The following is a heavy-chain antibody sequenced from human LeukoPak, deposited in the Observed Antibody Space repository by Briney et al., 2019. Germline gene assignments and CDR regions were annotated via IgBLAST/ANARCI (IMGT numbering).Heavy chain of an antibody. CDR2: IRFDGSSR. CDR3: AKDPGGDDY. D-gene: IGHD3-16*01. Sequence: GGSLRLSCAASGFTFSSYGMHWVRQAPGKGLEWVAFIRFDGSSRFYADSMKGRCTISRDNSKNTVYLQMNSLRAEDTAVYYCAKDPGGDDYWGQGTLVTVSS. CDR1: GFTFSSYG. V-gene: IGHV3-30*02. J-gene: IGHJ4*02.